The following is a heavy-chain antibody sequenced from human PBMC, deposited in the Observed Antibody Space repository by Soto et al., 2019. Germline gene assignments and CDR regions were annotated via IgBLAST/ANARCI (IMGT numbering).Heavy chain of an antibody. Sequence: PGGSLRLSCAASGFTFSDYYMSWIRQAPGKGLEWVSYISSSGSTIYYADSVKGRFTISRDNAKNSLYLQMNSLRAEDTAVYYCARSYSYGRRVPHHFDYWGQGTLVTVSS. D-gene: IGHD5-18*01. V-gene: IGHV3-11*01. J-gene: IGHJ4*02. CDR1: GFTFSDYY. CDR2: ISSSGSTI. CDR3: ARSYSYGRRVPHHFDY.